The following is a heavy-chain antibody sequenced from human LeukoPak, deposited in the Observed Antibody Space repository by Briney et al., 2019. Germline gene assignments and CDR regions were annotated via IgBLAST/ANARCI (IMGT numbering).Heavy chain of an antibody. CDR3: ATHSGWNPAYYYYMDV. CDR2: INHSGST. V-gene: IGHV4-34*01. J-gene: IGHJ6*03. CDR1: GGSFSGYY. Sequence: SETLSLTCAVYGGSFSGYYWSWLRQPPGKGLEWIGEINHSGSTNYNPSLKSRVTISVDTSKNQFSLKLSSVTAADTAVYYCATHSGWNPAYYYYMDVWGKGTTVTVSS. D-gene: IGHD6-19*01.